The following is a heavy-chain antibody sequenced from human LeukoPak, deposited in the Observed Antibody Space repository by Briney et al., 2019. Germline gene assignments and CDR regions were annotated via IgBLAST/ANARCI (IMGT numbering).Heavy chain of an antibody. J-gene: IGHJ4*02. D-gene: IGHD6-19*01. Sequence: ASVKVSCKASGYTFTSYYMYWVRQAPGQGLEWMGIINPSGGSTSYAQKFQGRVTMTRDTSTSTVYMELSSLRSGDTAVYYCASTPGYSSGWYAPDYWGQGTLVTVSS. CDR1: GYTFTSYY. CDR3: ASTPGYSSGWYAPDY. CDR2: INPSGGST. V-gene: IGHV1-46*01.